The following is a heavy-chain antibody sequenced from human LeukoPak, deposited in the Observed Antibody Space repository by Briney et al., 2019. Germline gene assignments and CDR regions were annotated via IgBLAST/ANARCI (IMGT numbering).Heavy chain of an antibody. Sequence: GGSLRLSCAASGFTFSSYGMHWVRQAPGKGLEWVAVISYDGSNKYYADSVKGRFTISRDNSKNTLYLQMNSLRAEDTAVYYCARERRGSYYKNWGQGTLVTVSS. D-gene: IGHD1-26*01. V-gene: IGHV3-30*03. CDR2: ISYDGSNK. J-gene: IGHJ4*02. CDR1: GFTFSSYG. CDR3: ARERRGSYYKN.